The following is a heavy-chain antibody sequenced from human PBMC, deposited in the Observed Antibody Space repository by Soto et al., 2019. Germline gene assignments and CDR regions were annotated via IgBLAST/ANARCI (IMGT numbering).Heavy chain of an antibody. J-gene: IGHJ6*02. V-gene: IGHV4-4*02. Sequence: SETLSLTCAVSGGSISSSNWWSWVRQPPGKGLEWIGEIYHSGSTNYNPSLKSRVTISVDKSKNQFSLKLSSVTAADTAVYYCARDQVTMVRGVNYGMDVWGQGTTVTAP. CDR2: IYHSGST. CDR3: ARDQVTMVRGVNYGMDV. CDR1: GGSISSSNW. D-gene: IGHD3-10*01.